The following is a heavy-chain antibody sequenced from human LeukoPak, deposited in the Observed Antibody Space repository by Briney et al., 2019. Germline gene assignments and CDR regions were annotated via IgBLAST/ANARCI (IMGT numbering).Heavy chain of an antibody. D-gene: IGHD6-13*01. V-gene: IGHV3-23*01. CDR2: ISGSGSNT. CDR1: GFPFGSYT. CDR3: AKRIATAGIQYFLH. J-gene: IGHJ1*01. Sequence: PGGSLRLSCAASGFPFGSYTMSWVRQAPGKGLEWAPTISGSGSNTYYADSVKGRFTISRDNSKNTLYLQANSLRAEDTAVYYCAKRIATAGIQYFLHWGQGALVTVSS.